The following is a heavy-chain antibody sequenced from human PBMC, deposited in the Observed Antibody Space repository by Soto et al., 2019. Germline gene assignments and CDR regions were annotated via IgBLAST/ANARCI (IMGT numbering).Heavy chain of an antibody. V-gene: IGHV1-69*01. CDR3: VSVDRDRGYFDY. J-gene: IGHJ4*02. CDR1: GGTFSSYA. D-gene: IGHD5-12*01. Sequence: QVQLVQSGAEVKKPGSSVKVSCKASGGTFSSYAISCVRQAPGQGLEWMGGIIAIFGTSNYAQKFQGRVTITADESTSTAYMELSSLSTEDTAVYYCVSVDRDRGYFDYWGQGTLVTVSS. CDR2: IIAIFGTS.